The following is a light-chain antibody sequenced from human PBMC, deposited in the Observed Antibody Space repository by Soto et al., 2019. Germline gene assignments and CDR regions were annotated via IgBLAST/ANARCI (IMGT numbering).Light chain of an antibody. V-gene: IGKV1-33*01. J-gene: IGKJ1*01. CDR3: QQYHKYPWT. Sequence: DIQMTQSPSSLSASVGDRVTITCQASQDISNYLNWYQQKPGKAPKLLIYDASNLETGVPSRFSGSGSGTGFILTISSLQPEDFAIYYCQQYHKYPWTFGQGTKVDIK. CDR1: QDISNY. CDR2: DAS.